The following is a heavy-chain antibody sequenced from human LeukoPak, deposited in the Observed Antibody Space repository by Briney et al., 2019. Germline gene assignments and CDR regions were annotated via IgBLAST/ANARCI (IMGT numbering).Heavy chain of an antibody. V-gene: IGHV3-9*01. Sequence: PGGSLRLSCAASGFTFDDYVMNWVRQAPGKGLEWVSGISWNSGTIGYADSVKGRFTNSRDNAKISLYLQMNSLRAEDTALYYCVKGAAYHLGDAFDIWGQGTMVTVSS. CDR2: ISWNSGTI. J-gene: IGHJ3*02. D-gene: IGHD2-15*01. CDR3: VKGAAYHLGDAFDI. CDR1: GFTFDDYV.